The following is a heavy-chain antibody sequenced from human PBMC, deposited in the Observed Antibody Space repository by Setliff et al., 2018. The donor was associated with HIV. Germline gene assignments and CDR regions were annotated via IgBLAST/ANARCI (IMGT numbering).Heavy chain of an antibody. CDR2: IIPLLGKA. CDR1: GGTFSTNA. Sequence: SVKVSCKASGGTFSTNAVSWVRQAPGQGLEWMGGIIPLLGKANYAQKFQGRVTITADESTSTVYMELSSLRSADTAVYYCARGGVCTSSSCGGIYYYGMVVWSQGTTVTVSS. D-gene: IGHD2-2*01. CDR3: ARGGVCTSSSCGGIYYYGMVV. V-gene: IGHV1-69*10. J-gene: IGHJ6*02.